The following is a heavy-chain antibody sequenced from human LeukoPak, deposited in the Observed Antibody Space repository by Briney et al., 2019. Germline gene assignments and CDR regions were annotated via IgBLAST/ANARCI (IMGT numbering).Heavy chain of an antibody. J-gene: IGHJ4*02. CDR2: VSASSNI. Sequence: GGSLRLSCAASGFTFSSYTMNWVRQAPGKGLEWVSTVSASSNIHYADSVKGRFTISRDNAKNSLYLQMNSLRDEDTAVYYCARDGLHTAHFDYWGQGTLVTVSS. CDR3: ARDGLHTAHFDY. CDR1: GFTFSSYT. V-gene: IGHV3-69-1*01. D-gene: IGHD5-18*01.